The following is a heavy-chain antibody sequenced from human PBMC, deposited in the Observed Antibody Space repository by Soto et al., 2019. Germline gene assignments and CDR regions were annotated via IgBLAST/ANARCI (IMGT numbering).Heavy chain of an antibody. J-gene: IGHJ4*02. CDR1: GGSISSGGYY. Sequence: SETLSLTCTVSGGSISSGGYYWSWIRQHPGKGLEWIGYIYYSGSTYYNPSLKSRVTISVDTSKNQFSLKLSSVTAADTAVYYCARVYYYDSSGYYYDYWGQGTLVTVSS. D-gene: IGHD3-22*01. CDR3: ARVYYYDSSGYYYDY. V-gene: IGHV4-31*03. CDR2: IYYSGST.